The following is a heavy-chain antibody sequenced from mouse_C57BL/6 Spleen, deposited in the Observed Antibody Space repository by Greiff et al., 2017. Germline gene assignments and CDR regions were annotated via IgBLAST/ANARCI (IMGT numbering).Heavy chain of an antibody. V-gene: IGHV1-7*01. Sequence: VQLQQSGAELAKPGASVQLSCKASGYTFTSYWMHWVKQRPGQGLEWIGYINPSSGYTKYNQKFKDKATLTADKSSSTAYMQLSSLTYEDSAVYYCARGITTVVEFFDYWGQGTTLTVSS. CDR3: ARGITTVVEFFDY. J-gene: IGHJ2*01. CDR1: GYTFTSYW. D-gene: IGHD1-1*01. CDR2: INPSSGYT.